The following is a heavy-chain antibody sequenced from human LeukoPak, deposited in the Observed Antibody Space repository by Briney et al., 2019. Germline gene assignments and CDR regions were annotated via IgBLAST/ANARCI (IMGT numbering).Heavy chain of an antibody. V-gene: IGHV4-34*01. J-gene: IGHJ5*02. CDR1: GGSFSVYY. Sequence: ADSLSLTRAVYGGSFSVYYWIWITQPPGKGREWMGEINHSGSTRYSPSLKSQVTKSVETSKNQFSLKLSYVTAADTAVYCCAREGGWGVTCAIRGDWFDPWGRGTLVTVSA. CDR2: INHSGST. CDR3: AREGGWGVTCAIRGDWFDP. D-gene: IGHD6-19*01.